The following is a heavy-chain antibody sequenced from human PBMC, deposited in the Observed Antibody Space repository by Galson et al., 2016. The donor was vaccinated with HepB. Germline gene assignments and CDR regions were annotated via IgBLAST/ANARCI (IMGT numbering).Heavy chain of an antibody. CDR3: ARHFSFRWGTYLGNTDEAGGMDV. J-gene: IGHJ6*02. D-gene: IGHD3-16*01. Sequence: QSGAEVKKPGESLKISCKGSGYSFTNYWIGWVRQMPGKGLEWMGIIYPADSETRYSPSFQGQVTIPADKSISTAYLQWSSLKASDSALYFCARHFSFRWGTYLGNTDEAGGMDVWGQGTTVTVS. V-gene: IGHV5-51*01. CDR1: GYSFTNYW. CDR2: IYPADSET.